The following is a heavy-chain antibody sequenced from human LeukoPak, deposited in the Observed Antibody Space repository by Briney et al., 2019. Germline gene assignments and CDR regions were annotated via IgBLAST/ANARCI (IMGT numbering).Heavy chain of an antibody. Sequence: GGSLRLSCAASGFTFSSYGMHWVRQAPGKGLEWVAVIWYDGSNKYYADSVKGRFTISRDNSKNTLYLQMNSLRAEDTAVYCCARDPIAVAGHFDYWGQGTLVTVSS. J-gene: IGHJ4*02. D-gene: IGHD6-19*01. CDR2: IWYDGSNK. CDR1: GFTFSSYG. CDR3: ARDPIAVAGHFDY. V-gene: IGHV3-33*01.